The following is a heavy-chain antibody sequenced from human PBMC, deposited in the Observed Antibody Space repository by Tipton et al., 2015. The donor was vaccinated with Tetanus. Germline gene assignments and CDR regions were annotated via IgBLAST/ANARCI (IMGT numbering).Heavy chain of an antibody. CDR1: GGSISSYY. D-gene: IGHD3-9*01. CDR2: INHSGST. Sequence: TLSLTCTVSGGSISSYYWSWIRQPPGKGLEWIGEINHSGSTNYNPSLKSRVTISVDTSKNQFSLKLSSVTAADTAVYYCARAPGTGYRHDAFDIWGQGTMVTVSS. J-gene: IGHJ3*02. CDR3: ARAPGTGYRHDAFDI. V-gene: IGHV4-34*01.